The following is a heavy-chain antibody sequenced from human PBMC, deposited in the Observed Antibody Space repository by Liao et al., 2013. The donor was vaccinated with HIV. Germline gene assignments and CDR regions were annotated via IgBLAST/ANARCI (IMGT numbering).Heavy chain of an antibody. D-gene: IGHD3-16*01. J-gene: IGHJ4*02. CDR3: SSLPRGELILAYFGH. V-gene: IGHV4-59*01. Sequence: QVQLQESGPGLVKVSETLSLTCTVTVSADSIINYYWSWIRQPPGGGLEWLGYVHYSGATSYNPSLRSRLHLLLDAVDASEAQVSLRLRSVTAADTAVYYCSSLPRGELILAYFGHWGQGVQVSVS. CDR1: ADSIINYY. CDR2: VHYSGAT.